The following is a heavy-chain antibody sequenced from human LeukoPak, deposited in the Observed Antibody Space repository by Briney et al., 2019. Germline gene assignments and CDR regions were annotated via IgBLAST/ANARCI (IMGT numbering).Heavy chain of an antibody. Sequence: GGSLRLSCAASGFTFSSYEVNWVRQAPGKGLEWVSYISSSGSTIYYADSVKGRFTISRDNAKNSLYLQMNSLRAEDTAVYYCARDPGIYGSGSYRAHYYYYGMDVWGKGTTVTVSS. CDR2: ISSSGSTI. D-gene: IGHD3-10*01. CDR1: GFTFSSYE. J-gene: IGHJ6*04. V-gene: IGHV3-48*03. CDR3: ARDPGIYGSGSYRAHYYYYGMDV.